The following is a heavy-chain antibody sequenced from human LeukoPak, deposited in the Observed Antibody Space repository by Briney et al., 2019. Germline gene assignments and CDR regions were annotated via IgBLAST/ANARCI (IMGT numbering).Heavy chain of an antibody. J-gene: IGHJ3*02. CDR2: IIPIFGTA. V-gene: IGHV1-69*13. Sequence: GASVKVSCKASGGPFSSYAISWVRQAPGQGLEWMGGIIPIFGTANYAQKFQGRATITADESTSAAYMELSSLRSDATAGYYCARLPGPVEMDTIWIAFDIWGQGTMVTVSS. CDR3: ARLPGPVEMDTIWIAFDI. CDR1: GGPFSSYA. D-gene: IGHD5-24*01.